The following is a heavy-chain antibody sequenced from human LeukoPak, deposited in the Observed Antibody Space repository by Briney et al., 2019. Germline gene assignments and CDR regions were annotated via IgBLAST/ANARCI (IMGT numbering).Heavy chain of an antibody. CDR3: ARVGNGGDYAY. D-gene: IGHD4-17*01. J-gene: IGHJ4*02. V-gene: IGHV3-23*01. CDR2: ISGSGGST. Sequence: GGSLRLSCAASGFTFSSYAMSWARQAPGKGLEWVSAISGSGGSTYYADSVKGRFTISRDNAKNSLYLQMNSLRAEDTAVYYCARVGNGGDYAYWGQGTLVTVSS. CDR1: GFTFSSYA.